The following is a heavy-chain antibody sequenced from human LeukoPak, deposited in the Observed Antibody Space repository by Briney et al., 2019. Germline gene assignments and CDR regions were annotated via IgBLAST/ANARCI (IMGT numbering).Heavy chain of an antibody. CDR2: INHSGST. CDR3: ARSFGIAAAGRPPLNWFDP. Sequence: GSLRLSCAASGFTFSSYWMSWIRQPPGKGLEWIGEINHSGSTNYNPSLKSRVTISVDTSKNQFSLKLSSVTAADTAVYYCARSFGIAAAGRPPLNWFDPWGQGTLVTVSS. V-gene: IGHV4-34*01. D-gene: IGHD6-13*01. CDR1: GFTFSSYW. J-gene: IGHJ5*02.